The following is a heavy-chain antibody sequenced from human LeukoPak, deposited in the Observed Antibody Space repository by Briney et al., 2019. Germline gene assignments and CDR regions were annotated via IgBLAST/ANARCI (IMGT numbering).Heavy chain of an antibody. CDR2: ISYDGSNE. V-gene: IGHV3-30-3*01. D-gene: IGHD6-19*01. J-gene: IGHJ4*02. CDR3: ARDSDSSGWYEGMEY. Sequence: GRSLRLSCAASGFTFSSYAMHWVRQAPGKGLEWVAVISYDGSNEYYTDSVKGRFTISRDNSKNTLYLQMNSLRAEDRAVYYCARDSDSSGWYEGMEYWGQGTLVTVSS. CDR1: GFTFSSYA.